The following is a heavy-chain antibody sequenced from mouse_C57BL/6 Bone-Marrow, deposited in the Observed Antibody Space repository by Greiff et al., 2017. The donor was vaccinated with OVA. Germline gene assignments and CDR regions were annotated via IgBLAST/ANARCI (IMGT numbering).Heavy chain of an antibody. CDR1: GYTFTEYT. CDR3: ARHEEGLRREDVFDY. J-gene: IGHJ2*01. V-gene: IGHV1-62-2*01. Sequence: LQESGAELVKPGASVKLSCKASGYTFTEYTIHWVKQRSGQGLEWIGWFYPGSGSIKYNEKFKDKATLTADKSSSTVYMELSRLTSEDSAVYFCARHEEGLRREDVFDYWGQGTTLTVSS. CDR2: FYPGSGSI. D-gene: IGHD2-2*01.